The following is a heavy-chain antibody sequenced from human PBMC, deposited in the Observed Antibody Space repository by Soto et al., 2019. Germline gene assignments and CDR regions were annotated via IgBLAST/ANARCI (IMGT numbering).Heavy chain of an antibody. D-gene: IGHD2-15*01. CDR2: IYYSGST. J-gene: IGHJ5*02. CDR3: AREILGGSCPCFFDP. Sequence: QVQLQESGPGLVKPSQTLSLTCTVSGGSISSGGYYWSWIRQHPGKGLEWIGYIYYSGSTYYNPSLKSRVTISVDTSKNQFSLKLSSVTAADTAVYYCAREILGGSCPCFFDPWGQGTLVTVSS. V-gene: IGHV4-31*03. CDR1: GGSISSGGYY.